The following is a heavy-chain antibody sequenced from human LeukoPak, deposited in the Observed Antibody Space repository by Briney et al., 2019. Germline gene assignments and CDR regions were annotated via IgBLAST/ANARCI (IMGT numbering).Heavy chain of an antibody. V-gene: IGHV1-18*01. CDR1: GYIFTTHG. D-gene: IGHD2-2*01. CDR2: ISTYNGNT. Sequence: ASVKVSCKPSGYIFTTHGISWVRQAPGQGLEWMGCISTYNGNTNYPQKLQGRVTMTTDTSTSTAYTELRSLRSDDTAVYYCARDQCSSTSCYLNYYYYSGMDVWGQGTTVTVSS. J-gene: IGHJ6*02. CDR3: ARDQCSSTSCYLNYYYYSGMDV.